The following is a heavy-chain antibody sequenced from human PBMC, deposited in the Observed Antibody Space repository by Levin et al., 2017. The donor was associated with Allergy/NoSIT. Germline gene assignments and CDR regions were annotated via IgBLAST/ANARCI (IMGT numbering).Heavy chain of an antibody. CDR2: IGSTGDT. Sequence: LSLTCAASGFTFSSYDMHWVRQATGKGLEWVSGIGSTGDTYYVGSVKGRFTTSRENARNALYLQMNSLRAGDTAVYYCARGGWFGESPTHDYWGQGTLVIVSS. CDR1: GFTFSSYD. CDR3: ARGGWFGESPTHDY. J-gene: IGHJ4*02. D-gene: IGHD3-10*01. V-gene: IGHV3-13*04.